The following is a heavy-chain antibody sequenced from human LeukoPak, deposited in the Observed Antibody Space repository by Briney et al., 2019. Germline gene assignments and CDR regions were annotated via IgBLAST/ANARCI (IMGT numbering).Heavy chain of an antibody. CDR2: IYWDDDK. CDR1: GFSLSTSGVG. D-gene: IGHD6-19*01. V-gene: IGHV2-5*02. CDR3: AHKEGSSGSDWFDP. J-gene: IGHJ5*02. Sequence: SGPTLVNPTQTLTLTCTFSGFSLSTSGVGVGWIRQPPGKALEWFALIYWDDDKRYSPSLKRRLTITKDTSKNQVVLTMTNMDPVDTATYYCAHKEGSSGSDWFDPWGQGTLVTVSS.